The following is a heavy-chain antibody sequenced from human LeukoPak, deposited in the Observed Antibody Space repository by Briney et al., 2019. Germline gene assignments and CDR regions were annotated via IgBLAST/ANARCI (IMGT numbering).Heavy chain of an antibody. CDR2: IYYSGST. J-gene: IGHJ5*02. CDR3: ARDRGGYYGSGTKFDP. D-gene: IGHD3-10*01. Sequence: PSETLSLTCTVSGGSISSGGYYWSWIRQHPGKGLEWIGYIYYSGSTYYNPSLKSRVTISVDTSKNQFSLKLSSVTAAGTAVYYCARDRGGYYGSGTKFDPWGQGTLVTVSS. CDR1: GGSISSGGYY. V-gene: IGHV4-31*03.